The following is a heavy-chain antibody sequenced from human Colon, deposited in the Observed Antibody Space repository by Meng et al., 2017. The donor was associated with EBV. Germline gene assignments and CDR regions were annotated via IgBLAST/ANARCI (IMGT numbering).Heavy chain of an antibody. Sequence: QVQLQESGPGMVKPSGTLSLTCGVSGFSISSNIRWTWVRQPPGKGLEWIGDIDDSGSTNYNPSLNSRISISLDKSKNHFSLKVNSVTAADTAVYYCARGKQDAWELLAYWGQGALVTVSS. CDR3: ARGKQDAWELLAY. D-gene: IGHD1-26*01. J-gene: IGHJ4*02. CDR1: GFSISSNIR. CDR2: IDDSGST. V-gene: IGHV4-4*02.